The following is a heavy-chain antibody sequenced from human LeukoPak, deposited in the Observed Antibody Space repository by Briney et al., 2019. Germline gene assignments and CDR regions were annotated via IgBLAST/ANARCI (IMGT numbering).Heavy chain of an antibody. D-gene: IGHD5-12*01. CDR2: IYTSGST. CDR3: ASSVASIGWCSFDY. V-gene: IGHV4-4*09. Sequence: SETLSLTCTVSGGSISSYYWSWIRQPPGKGLEWIGYIYTSGSTNYNPSLKSRVTLSVDTSKNQFSLKLSSVTAADTAVYYCASSVASIGWCSFDYWGPGTMVTVSS. CDR1: GGSISSYY. J-gene: IGHJ4*02.